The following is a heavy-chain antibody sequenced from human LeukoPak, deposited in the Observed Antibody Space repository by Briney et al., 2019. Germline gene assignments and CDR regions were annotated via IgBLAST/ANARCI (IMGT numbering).Heavy chain of an antibody. CDR1: GFTFSSYW. J-gene: IGHJ4*02. CDR2: IKQDGSEK. Sequence: GGSLRLSCAASGFTFSSYWMSWVRQAPGKGLEWVANIKQDGSEKYYVDSVKGRFTISRDNAKNSLYLQMNSLRAEDTAVYYCANRAAAGIRYYFDYWGQGTLVTVSS. D-gene: IGHD6-13*01. V-gene: IGHV3-7*01. CDR3: ANRAAAGIRYYFDY.